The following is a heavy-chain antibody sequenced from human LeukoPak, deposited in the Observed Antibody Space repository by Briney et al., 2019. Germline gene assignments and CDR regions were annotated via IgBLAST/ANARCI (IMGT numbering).Heavy chain of an antibody. V-gene: IGHV4-34*01. CDR3: ARVPLLQYSSGYCDY. CDR1: GGSFSGYY. CDR2: INHSGST. D-gene: IGHD3-22*01. Sequence: PSETLSLTCAVYGGSFSGYYWSWIRQPPGKGLEWIGEINHSGSTNYNPSLKSRVTISVDTSKNQFSLKLSSVTAADTAVYYCARVPLLQYSSGYCDYWGQGTLVTVSS. J-gene: IGHJ4*02.